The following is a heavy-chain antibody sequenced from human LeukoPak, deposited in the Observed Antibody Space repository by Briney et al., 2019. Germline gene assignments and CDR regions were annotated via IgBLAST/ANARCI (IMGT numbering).Heavy chain of an antibody. V-gene: IGHV3-15*01. D-gene: IGHD6-6*01. CDR2: IRSEAEGGAK. J-gene: IGHJ4*02. CDR1: GLSLKDRW. CDR3: LVGGHYFGL. Sequence: PGGSLTLSCTFSGLSLKDRWMSWVRQAPGKGLEWLGRIRSEAEGGAKDYGAPVKGRCSITRDNSENTMYLQVNNLRAEDTGVYYCLVGGHYFGLWGQGSLVTVSS.